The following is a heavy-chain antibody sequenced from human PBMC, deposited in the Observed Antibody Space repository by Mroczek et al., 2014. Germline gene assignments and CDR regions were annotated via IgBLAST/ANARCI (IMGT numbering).Heavy chain of an antibody. CDR2: IIPIFGTA. D-gene: IGHD6-19*01. CDR1: GGTFSSYA. V-gene: IGHV1-69*01. J-gene: IGHJ4*02. CDR3: ARGSDAVAGPLELGGFDY. Sequence: QVQLVQSGAEVKKPGSSVKVSCKASGGTFSSYAISWVRQAPGQGLEWMGGIIPIFGTANYAQKFQGRVTITADESTSTAYMELSSLRSEDTAVYYCARGSDAVAGPLELGGFDYWGQGTLVTVSS.